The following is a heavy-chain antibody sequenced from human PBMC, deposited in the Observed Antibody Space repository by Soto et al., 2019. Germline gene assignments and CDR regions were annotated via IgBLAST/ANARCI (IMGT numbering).Heavy chain of an antibody. Sequence: EVQLVESGGGLVQPGGSLRLSCAASGFTFSSYAMHWVRQAPGKGLEYVSAISSNGGSTYYANSVKGRFTISRDSYKNTLYLQMGSLRAEDMAVYYCARAEDSGYDFDYWGQGTLVTVSS. CDR3: ARAEDSGYDFDY. CDR2: ISSNGGST. V-gene: IGHV3-64*01. CDR1: GFTFSSYA. J-gene: IGHJ4*02. D-gene: IGHD5-12*01.